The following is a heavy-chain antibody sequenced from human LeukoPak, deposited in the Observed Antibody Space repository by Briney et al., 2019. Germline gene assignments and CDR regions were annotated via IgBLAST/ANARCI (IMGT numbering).Heavy chain of an antibody. CDR2: ISSNGGST. V-gene: IGHV3-64*01. CDR1: GFTFSSYG. CDR3: ARGPVYAY. D-gene: IGHD3-16*01. Sequence: GGSLRLSCVVSGFTFSSYGMHWVRQAPGKGLEYVSAISSNGGSTYYANSVKGRFTISRDNSKNTPYLQMGSLRAEDTAVYYCARGPVYAYWGQGTLVTVSS. J-gene: IGHJ4*02.